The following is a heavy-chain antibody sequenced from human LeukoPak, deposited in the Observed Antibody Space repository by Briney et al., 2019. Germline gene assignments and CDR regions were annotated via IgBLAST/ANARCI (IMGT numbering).Heavy chain of an antibody. D-gene: IGHD3-22*01. CDR3: ARESFFFSEYYYDSRGWLDP. J-gene: IGHJ5*02. V-gene: IGHV1-46*01. CDR2: INPSGGST. Sequence: ASVKVSCKASGYTLTNHYLHWVRQAPGQGLEWMGMINPSGGSTTYAQKLQGRVTMTGDTSTSTVYMELSSLRSDDTAIYYCARESFFFSEYYYDSRGWLDPWGQGTLVTVSS. CDR1: GYTLTNHY.